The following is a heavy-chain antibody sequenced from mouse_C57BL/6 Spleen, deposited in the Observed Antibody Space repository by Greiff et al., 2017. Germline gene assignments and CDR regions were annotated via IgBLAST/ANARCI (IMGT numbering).Heavy chain of an antibody. J-gene: IGHJ2*01. CDR1: GFTFTSYW. V-gene: IGHV1-55*01. D-gene: IGHD1-1*02. CDR2: ICPGSGST. CDR3: ARRDYGDY. Sequence: QVQLQQPGAGLVQPGASVKMSCTASGFTFTSYWITWVKQTPGQGLEWIGDICPGSGSTNYNEKFKSKVTLTVDTSSSTAYMQLSSLTSEDSAVYYCARRDYGDYWGQGTTLTVSS.